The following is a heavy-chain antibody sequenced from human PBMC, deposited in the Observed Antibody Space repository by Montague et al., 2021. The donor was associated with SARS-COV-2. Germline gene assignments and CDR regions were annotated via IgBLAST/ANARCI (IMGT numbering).Heavy chain of an antibody. Sequence: SLRLSCAASGFTFDDYPIHWVRQAPGKGLEWVSLISADGATTSYADSVKGRFTISRDNSKNSLYLQMSSLGTEDTALYYCTKGCRTLICYIIDYWGQGTLVAVSS. D-gene: IGHD2-15*01. V-gene: IGHV3-43*02. CDR1: GFTFDDYP. J-gene: IGHJ4*02. CDR2: ISADGATT. CDR3: TKGCRTLICYIIDY.